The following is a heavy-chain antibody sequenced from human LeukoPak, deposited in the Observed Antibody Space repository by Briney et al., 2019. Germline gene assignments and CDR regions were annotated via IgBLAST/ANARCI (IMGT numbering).Heavy chain of an antibody. Sequence: SETLPETHAVSGASITIAEYYWGCIRLPPGKGLVWIGTISQTGTNYSNPSIQSRVSISVDKSRNQFSLKLSSVAAADTAVYYCATREHQVQVPPEDHGRQGTLVTVSS. CDR3: ATREHQVQVPPEDH. D-gene: IGHD1-26*01. J-gene: IGHJ4*02. CDR1: GASITIAEYY. V-gene: IGHV4-39*01. CDR2: ISQTGTN.